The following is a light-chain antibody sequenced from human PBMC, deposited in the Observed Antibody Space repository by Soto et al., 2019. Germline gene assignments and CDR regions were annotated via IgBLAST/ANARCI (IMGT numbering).Light chain of an antibody. CDR1: QNISSW. CDR2: KAS. J-gene: IGKJ4*01. Sequence: DIRMTKDPATLSGSVGVGVTIGCRASQNISSWLAWYQQKPGKAPKLLIYKASTLKSGVPSRFSGSGSGTHFTFTISSLQPEDTAAYYCQQSHIIPLPFGGGTKVDIK. CDR3: QQSHIIPLP. V-gene: IGKV1-5*03.